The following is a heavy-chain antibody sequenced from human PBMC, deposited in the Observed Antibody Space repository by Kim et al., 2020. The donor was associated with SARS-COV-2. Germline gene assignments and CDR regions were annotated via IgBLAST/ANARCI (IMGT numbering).Heavy chain of an antibody. J-gene: IGHJ3*02. CDR2: T. Sequence: TNYAEKFHGRVTVTMDTSTATVYMELSRLTSDDTAVYYCARDNGFHAVVMWGQGTLVTVSS. D-gene: IGHD2-8*01. V-gene: IGHV1-46*01. CDR3: ARDNGFHAVVM.